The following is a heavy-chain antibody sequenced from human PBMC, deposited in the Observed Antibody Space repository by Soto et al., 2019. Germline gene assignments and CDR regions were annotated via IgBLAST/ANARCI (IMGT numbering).Heavy chain of an antibody. CDR1: GLSFSYFY. V-gene: IGHV3-11*01. CDR3: ARPQVRYTNYCSGLDV. CDR2: ISNDGHDI. Sequence: SLTLSCAASGLSFSYFYMSWIRHTPREWLDWDSYISNDGHDIDYSDSVKGRFTMSRDHDNKSLFLQMNRLRAAGTAVDCYARPQVRYTNYCSGLDVWGQGTTVTVSS. D-gene: IGHD2-21*02. J-gene: IGHJ6*02.